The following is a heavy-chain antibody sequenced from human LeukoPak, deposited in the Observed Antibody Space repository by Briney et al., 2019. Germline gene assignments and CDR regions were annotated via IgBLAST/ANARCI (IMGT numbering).Heavy chain of an antibody. CDR1: GYTFSNYN. Sequence: ASVKVSCKASGYTFSNYNIHWLRQAPGQGLEWMGIVNPSGDSTNYAQNCQGRVTMTGDTSTSTVYMELSSLRSEDTAVYYCARVRDGYNDAYDIWGQGTMVIVTS. CDR2: VNPSGDST. V-gene: IGHV1-46*01. D-gene: IGHD5-24*01. CDR3: ARVRDGYNDAYDI. J-gene: IGHJ3*02.